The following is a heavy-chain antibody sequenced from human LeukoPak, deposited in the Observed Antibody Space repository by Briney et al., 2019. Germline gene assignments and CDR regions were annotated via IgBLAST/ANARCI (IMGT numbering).Heavy chain of an antibody. J-gene: IGHJ3*02. CDR2: IYYSGST. D-gene: IGHD3-22*01. CDR1: GGSISSYY. Sequence: SETLSLTCTVSGGSISSYYWSWIRQPPGKGLVWIGYIYYSGSTNYNPSLKSRVTISVDTSKNQFSLKLSSVTAADTAVYYCARVDDSSGNDAFDIWGQGTMVTVSS. V-gene: IGHV4-59*01. CDR3: ARVDDSSGNDAFDI.